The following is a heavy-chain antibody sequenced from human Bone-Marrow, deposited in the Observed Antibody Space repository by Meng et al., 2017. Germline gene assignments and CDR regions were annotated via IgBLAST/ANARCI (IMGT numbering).Heavy chain of an antibody. J-gene: IGHJ6*02. CDR2: LIPIFRTA. CDR1: GYTFTGYY. Sequence: SVKVSCKASGYTFTGYYMHWVRQAPGQGLEWMGGLIPIFRTANYAQKFQGRVTITTDESTSTAYMDLTSLRSEDTAVYYCARGGLGAYGTYYYYGMDVWGQGTTVTVSS. V-gene: IGHV1-69*05. CDR3: ARGGLGAYGTYYYYGMDV. D-gene: IGHD3-16*01.